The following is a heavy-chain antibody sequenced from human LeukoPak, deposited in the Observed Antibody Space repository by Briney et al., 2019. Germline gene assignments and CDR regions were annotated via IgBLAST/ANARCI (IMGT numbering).Heavy chain of an antibody. D-gene: IGHD6-13*01. CDR3: AKDAAGPEY. CDR2: ISASGRDT. Sequence: GGSLRLSCVVSGLSFSSYSMTWGRQAPGKGLEWVSGISASGRDTWFPDSVKGRFTISRDNSQNTLFLQMNSLRVEDTAIYYCAKDAAGPEYWGQGTLVTVSS. J-gene: IGHJ4*02. V-gene: IGHV3-23*01. CDR1: GLSFSSYS.